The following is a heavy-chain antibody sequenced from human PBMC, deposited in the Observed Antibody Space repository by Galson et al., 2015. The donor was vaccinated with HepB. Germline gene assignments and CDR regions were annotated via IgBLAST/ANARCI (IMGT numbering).Heavy chain of an antibody. CDR3: ARRCIVVSNWFDP. CDR2: INPNSGGT. Sequence: SVKVSCKASGYTFTGYYMHWVRQAPGQGLEWMGWINPNSGGTNYAQKFQGRVTMTRDTSISTAYMELSRLRSDDTAVYYCARRCIVVSNWFDPWGQGTLVTVSS. J-gene: IGHJ5*02. CDR1: GYTFTGYY. D-gene: IGHD2-15*01. V-gene: IGHV1-2*02.